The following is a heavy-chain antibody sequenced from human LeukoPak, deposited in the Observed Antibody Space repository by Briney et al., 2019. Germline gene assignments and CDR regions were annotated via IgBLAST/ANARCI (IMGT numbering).Heavy chain of an antibody. J-gene: IGHJ4*02. V-gene: IGHV4-34*01. CDR3: ARGRGYCSSTSCYVGLFFDY. CDR2: INHSGST. D-gene: IGHD2-2*01. CDR1: GGSFSGYY. Sequence: PSETLSLTCAVYGGSFSGYYWSWIRQPPGKGLEWIGEINHSGSTNYNPSLKSRVTISVVTSKNQFSLKLSSVTAADTAVYYCARGRGYCSSTSCYVGLFFDYWGQGTLVTVSS.